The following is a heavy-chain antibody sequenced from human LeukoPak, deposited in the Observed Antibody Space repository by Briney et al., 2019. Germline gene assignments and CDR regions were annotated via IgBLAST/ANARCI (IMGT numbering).Heavy chain of an antibody. D-gene: IGHD7-27*01. J-gene: IGHJ4*02. CDR1: GGTFSSYA. CDR2: IIPIFGTA. Sequence: GASVKVSCKASGGTFSSYAISWVRQAPGQGLEWMGGIIPIFGTANYAQKFQGRVTITTDESTSTAYMELSSLRSEDTAVCYCARGRIKLGYFDYWGQGTLVTVSS. CDR3: ARGRIKLGYFDY. V-gene: IGHV1-69*05.